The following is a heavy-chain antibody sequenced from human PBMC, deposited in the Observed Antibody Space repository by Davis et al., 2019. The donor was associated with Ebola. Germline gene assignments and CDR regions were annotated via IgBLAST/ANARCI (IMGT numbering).Heavy chain of an antibody. Sequence: MPGGSLRLSCTVSGGSISSYYWSWIRQPPGKGLEWIGYIYSSGSTNYNSSLKSRVTISVDTSKNQFSLKLSSVTAADTAVYYCARVLVAFDYWGQGTLVTVSS. CDR2: IYSSGST. V-gene: IGHV4-59*01. D-gene: IGHD2-15*01. CDR1: GGSISSYY. CDR3: ARVLVAFDY. J-gene: IGHJ4*02.